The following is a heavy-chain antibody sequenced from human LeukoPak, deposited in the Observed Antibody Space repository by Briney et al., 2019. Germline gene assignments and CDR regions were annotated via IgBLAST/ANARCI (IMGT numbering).Heavy chain of an antibody. CDR3: ARDGTQNTYYDILTGYLDY. V-gene: IGHV1-69*04. CDR2: IIPILGIA. CDR1: GGTFSSYA. J-gene: IGHJ4*02. D-gene: IGHD3-9*01. Sequence: ASVKASCKASGGTFSSYAISWVRQAPGQGLEWMGRIIPILGIANYAQKFQGRVTITADKSTSTAYMELSSLRSEDTAVYYCARDGTQNTYYDILTGYLDYWGQGTLVTVSS.